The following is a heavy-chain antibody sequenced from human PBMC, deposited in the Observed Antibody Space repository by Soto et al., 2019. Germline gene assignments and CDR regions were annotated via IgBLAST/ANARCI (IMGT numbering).Heavy chain of an antibody. CDR2: INVGNGNA. D-gene: IGHD3-16*01. J-gene: IGHJ4*02. CDR3: TSSSEGGY. CDR1: GYTYTEYP. V-gene: IGHV1-3*01. Sequence: QVQLVQSGAEVKKPGASVKVSCKTSGYTYTEYPIHWVRQAPGQGLEWMGWINVGNGNAKYSQKFQGRVTMTRDTSASTVYMELSSLASEDTAVYSCTSSSEGGYWGQGTLFTVSS.